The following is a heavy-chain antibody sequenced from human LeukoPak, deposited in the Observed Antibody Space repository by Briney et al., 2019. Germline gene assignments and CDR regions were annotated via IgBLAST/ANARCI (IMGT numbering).Heavy chain of an antibody. D-gene: IGHD5-18*01. CDR3: AHEKRYSFDLFAT. CDR2: LYGDDDT. V-gene: IGHV2-5*02. J-gene: IGHJ5*02. Sequence: SGPTLANPTQTLSLTCIFSGFSLSSRGGGVCWIRHPSGKVLEWLALLYGDDDTLYTTYLKSRLTTTKDTSKNQVGIRMTNMDAVDTGTYYCAHEKRYSFDLFATWGQGTLVTVSS. CDR1: GFSLSSRGGG.